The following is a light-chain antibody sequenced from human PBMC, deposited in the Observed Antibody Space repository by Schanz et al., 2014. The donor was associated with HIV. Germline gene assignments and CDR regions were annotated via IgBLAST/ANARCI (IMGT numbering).Light chain of an antibody. J-gene: IGLJ3*02. Sequence: QSVLTQPPSVSGAPGQGVTISCTGSNSNIGATSHVHWFQQLPGTAPKFLISTDGGRPSGVPDRFSVSKSGTSATLGITGLQTGDEAEYYCGTWDSSLRAVVFGGGTKLTVL. CDR1: NSNIGATSH. V-gene: IGLV1-40*01. CDR3: GTWDSSLRAVV. CDR2: TDG.